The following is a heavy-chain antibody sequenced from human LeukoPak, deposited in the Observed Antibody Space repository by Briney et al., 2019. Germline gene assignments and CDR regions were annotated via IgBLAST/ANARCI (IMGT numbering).Heavy chain of an antibody. CDR2: IYYSGST. CDR1: GGSISSSSYY. J-gene: IGHJ6*02. CDR3: ARVYCGGDCFIGHYYYGMDV. V-gene: IGHV4-39*07. Sequence: SETLSLTCIVSGGSISSSSYYWGWIRQPPGKGLEWIGSIYYSGSTYYNPSLKSRVTISVDTSKNQFSLKLSSVTAADTAVYYCARVYCGGDCFIGHYYYGMDVWGQGTTVTVSS. D-gene: IGHD2-21*02.